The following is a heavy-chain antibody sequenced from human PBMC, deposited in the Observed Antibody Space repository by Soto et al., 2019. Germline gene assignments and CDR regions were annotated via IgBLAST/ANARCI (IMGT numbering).Heavy chain of an antibody. J-gene: IGHJ4*02. V-gene: IGHV5-51*01. D-gene: IGHD6-13*01. CDR3: ARRIAAAGGFDY. CDR1: GYSFPSYW. Sequence: GASLKLSCKGSGYSFPSYWICWVRQMPGKGLEWMGIIYPGDSDTRYSPSFQGQVTISADKSISTAYLQWSSLKASDTAMYYCARRIAAAGGFDYWGQGTLVTVSS. CDR2: IYPGDSDT.